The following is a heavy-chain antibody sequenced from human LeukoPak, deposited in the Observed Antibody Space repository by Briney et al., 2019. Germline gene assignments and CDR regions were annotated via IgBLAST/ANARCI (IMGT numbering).Heavy chain of an antibody. CDR3: ARPLYYDSSGCFSH. CDR1: GYTFTSYG. D-gene: IGHD3-22*01. V-gene: IGHV1-18*01. CDR2: ISAYNGNT. J-gene: IGHJ4*02. Sequence: ASVEVSCKASGYTFTSYGISWVRQAPGQGLEWMGWISAYNGNTNYAQKLQGRVTMTTDTSTSTAYMELRSLRSDDTAVYYCARPLYYDSSGCFSHWGQGTLVTVSS.